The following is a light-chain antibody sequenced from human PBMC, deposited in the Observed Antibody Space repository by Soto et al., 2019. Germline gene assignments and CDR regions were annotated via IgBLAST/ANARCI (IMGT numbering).Light chain of an antibody. CDR2: DVS. CDR3: SSYTSSSTPFV. CDR1: SSDVGGYNY. V-gene: IGLV2-14*01. Sequence: SARTQPASLTGYPGQSITISCTGTSSDVGGYNYVSWYQQHPGKAPKLMIYDVSNRPSGVSNRFSGSKSGNTASLTISGLQAEDEADYYCSSYTSSSTPFVFGTGTKVTVL. J-gene: IGLJ1*01.